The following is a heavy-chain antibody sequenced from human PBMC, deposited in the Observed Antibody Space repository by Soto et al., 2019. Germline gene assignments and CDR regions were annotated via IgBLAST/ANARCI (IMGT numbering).Heavy chain of an antibody. CDR1: GGSFSGYY. Sequence: SETLSLTCAVYGGSFSGYYWSWIRQPPGKGLEWIGEINHSGSTNYNPSLKSRVTISVDTSKNQFSLKLSSVTAADTAVYYCASGYCTNGVCPRNNWFDPWGQGTLVTVSS. J-gene: IGHJ5*02. CDR2: INHSGST. CDR3: ASGYCTNGVCPRNNWFDP. V-gene: IGHV4-34*01. D-gene: IGHD2-8*01.